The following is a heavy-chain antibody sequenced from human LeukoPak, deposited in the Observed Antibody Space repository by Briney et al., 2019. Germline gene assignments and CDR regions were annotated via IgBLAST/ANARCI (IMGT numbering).Heavy chain of an antibody. CDR2: INPNSGGT. D-gene: IGHD6-19*01. CDR3: ANAGVGAVAGPDDYYYGMDV. Sequence: EASVKVSCKASGYTFTGYYMHWVRQAPGQGLEWMGWINPNSGGTNYAQKFQGRVTMTRDTSISTAYMELSRLRTDDTAVYYCANAGVGAVAGPDDYYYGMDVWGQGTTVTVSS. J-gene: IGHJ6*02. V-gene: IGHV1-2*02. CDR1: GYTFTGYY.